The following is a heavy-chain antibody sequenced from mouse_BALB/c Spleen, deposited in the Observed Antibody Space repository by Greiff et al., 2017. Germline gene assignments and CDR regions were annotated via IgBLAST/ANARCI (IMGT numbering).Heavy chain of an antibody. J-gene: IGHJ1*01. CDR2: ISSGSSTN. D-gene: IGHD2-3*01. V-gene: IGHV5-17*02. Sequence: EVKVVESGGGLVQPGGSRKLSCAASGFTFSSFGMHWVRQAPEKGLEWVAYISSGSSTNYYADTVKGRFTISRDNPKNTLLLQMTSLRSEDTAMDYCARSRWDYWYFDVWGAGTTVTVSS. CDR1: GFTFSSFG. CDR3: ARSRWDYWYFDV.